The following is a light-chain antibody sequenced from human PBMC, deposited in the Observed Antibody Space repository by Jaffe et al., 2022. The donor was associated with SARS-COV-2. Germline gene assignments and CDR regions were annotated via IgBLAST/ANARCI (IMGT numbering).Light chain of an antibody. Sequence: EIVLTQSPGTLSLSPGERATLSCRASQSISRSNYLAWYQQKPGQAPRLLIYGASGRATGIPDRFSGSGSGTDFTLTISRLEPADSAVYYCQQYGISPYTFGQGTKLEI. J-gene: IGKJ2*01. V-gene: IGKV3-20*01. CDR3: QQYGISPYT. CDR1: QSISRSNY. CDR2: GAS.